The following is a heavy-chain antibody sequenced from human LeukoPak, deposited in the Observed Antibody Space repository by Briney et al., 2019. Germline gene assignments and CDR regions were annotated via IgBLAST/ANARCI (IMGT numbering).Heavy chain of an antibody. Sequence: GGSLRLSCAASGCTFSSYSMNWVRQAPGKGLEWVSSISSSSSYIYYADSVKGRFTISRDNAKNSLYLQMNSLRAEDTAVYYCARGAVAGTFFDYWGQGTLVTVSS. CDR3: ARGAVAGTFFDY. J-gene: IGHJ4*02. V-gene: IGHV3-21*01. CDR1: GCTFSSYS. CDR2: ISSSSSYI. D-gene: IGHD6-19*01.